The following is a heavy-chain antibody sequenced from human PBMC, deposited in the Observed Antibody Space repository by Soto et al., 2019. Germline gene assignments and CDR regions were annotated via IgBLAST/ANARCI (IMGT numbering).Heavy chain of an antibody. D-gene: IGHD6-6*01. CDR1: GYTFTSYA. Sequence: GASVKFSCKASGYTFTSYAMHWVRQAPGQMLECMVWINAGNGNTKYXXKFQGRVXXTRDTSASTAXMELSXLRSEDTDVXYCASNSPYDSSSSLDYWGQGTLVTVSS. CDR2: INAGNGNT. V-gene: IGHV1-3*01. CDR3: ASNSPYDSSSSLDY. J-gene: IGHJ4*02.